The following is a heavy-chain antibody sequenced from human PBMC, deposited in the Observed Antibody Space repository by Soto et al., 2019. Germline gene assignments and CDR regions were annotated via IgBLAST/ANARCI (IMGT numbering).Heavy chain of an antibody. CDR3: ATNSYYSLGV. V-gene: IGHV4-4*02. CDR1: SGSISSAHW. J-gene: IGHJ6*02. CDR2: IYHSGST. Sequence: SETLSLTCAVSSGSISSAHWWNWVRQPPGKGLEWIGEIYHSGSTNYNPSLKSRVTVSVDKSMNQFSLKLTSVTAADTAVYYCATNSYYSLGVWGQGTTVTVSS.